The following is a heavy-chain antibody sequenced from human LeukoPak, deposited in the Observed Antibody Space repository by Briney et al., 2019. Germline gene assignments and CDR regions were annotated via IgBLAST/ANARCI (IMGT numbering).Heavy chain of an antibody. V-gene: IGHV1-24*01. J-gene: IGHJ4*02. Sequence: GASVKVSCKVSGYTLTELSMHWVRQAPGKGLEWMGGFDPEDGETIYAQKFQGRVTMTEDTSTDTAYMELSSLRSEDTAVYYCATPWGYDSSGKYFDYWGQGTLVTVSS. CDR2: FDPEDGET. D-gene: IGHD3-22*01. CDR3: ATPWGYDSSGKYFDY. CDR1: GYTLTELS.